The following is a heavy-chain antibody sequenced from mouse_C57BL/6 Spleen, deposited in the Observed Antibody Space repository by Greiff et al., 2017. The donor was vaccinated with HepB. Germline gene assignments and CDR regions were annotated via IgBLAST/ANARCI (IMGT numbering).Heavy chain of an antibody. CDR3: ARHYYDYDPAWFAY. CDR2: ISSGGSYT. J-gene: IGHJ3*01. CDR1: GFTFSSYG. V-gene: IGHV5-6*01. Sequence: EVQLVESGGDLVKPGGSLKLSCAASGFTFSSYGMSWVRQTPDKRLEWVATISSGGSYTYYPDSVKGRFTISRDNAKNTLYLQMSSLKSEDTAMYYCARHYYDYDPAWFAYWGQGTLVTVSA. D-gene: IGHD2-4*01.